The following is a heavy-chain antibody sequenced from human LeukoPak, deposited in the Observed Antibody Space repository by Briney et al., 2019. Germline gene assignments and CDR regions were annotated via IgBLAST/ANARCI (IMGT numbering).Heavy chain of an antibody. J-gene: IGHJ4*02. CDR3: ARDPTAYVWGSYRTHPLDY. CDR2: ISAYNGNT. D-gene: IGHD3-16*02. V-gene: IGHV1-18*01. CDR1: GYTFTSYG. Sequence: GASVKVSCKASGYTFTSYGISWVRQAPGQGLEWMGWISAYNGNTNYAQKLPGRVTMTTDTTTSTAYLELRSLRSDDTAVYSCARDPTAYVWGSYRTHPLDYWGKGTLVTVSS.